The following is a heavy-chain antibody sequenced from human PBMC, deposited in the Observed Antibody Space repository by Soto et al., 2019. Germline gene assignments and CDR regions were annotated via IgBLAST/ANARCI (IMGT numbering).Heavy chain of an antibody. V-gene: IGHV3-48*01. D-gene: IGHD6-6*01. Sequence: GGSLRLSCAASGFTFSSYSMNWVRQAPGKGLEWVSYISSSSSTIYYADSVKGRFTISRDNAKNSLYLQMNSLRAEDTAVYYCARDQVVARVFVDYYYYYMDVWGKGTTVTVSS. CDR2: ISSSSSTI. CDR1: GFTFSSYS. CDR3: ARDQVVARVFVDYYYYYMDV. J-gene: IGHJ6*03.